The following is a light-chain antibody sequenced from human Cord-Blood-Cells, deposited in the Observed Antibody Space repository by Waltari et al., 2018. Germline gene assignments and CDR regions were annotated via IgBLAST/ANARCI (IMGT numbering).Light chain of an antibody. J-gene: IGKJ1*01. Sequence: DSVLTQQLAPLYLSHGERPALSCRASKSVSSYLAWYQQKPGQAPRLLIYDASNRATGIPARFSGSGSGTDFTLTISSLEPEDFAVYYCQQRSNWPPWTFGQGTKVEIK. V-gene: IGKV3-11*01. CDR3: QQRSNWPPWT. CDR1: KSVSSY. CDR2: DAS.